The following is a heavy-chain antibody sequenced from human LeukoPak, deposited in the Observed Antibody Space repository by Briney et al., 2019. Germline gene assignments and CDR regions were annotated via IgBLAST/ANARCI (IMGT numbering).Heavy chain of an antibody. D-gene: IGHD2-2*01. Sequence: GGSLRLSCAATGLTVSSNFMSWVRQAPGKGLEWVSVIYGGGSTYYADSVKGRFTISRDTPKNTLYLQMNSLRVEDTAVYYCAKVPCSSTSCYQDYWGQGTLVTVSS. CDR2: IYGGGST. J-gene: IGHJ4*02. CDR3: AKVPCSSTSCYQDY. V-gene: IGHV3-53*01. CDR1: GLTVSSNF.